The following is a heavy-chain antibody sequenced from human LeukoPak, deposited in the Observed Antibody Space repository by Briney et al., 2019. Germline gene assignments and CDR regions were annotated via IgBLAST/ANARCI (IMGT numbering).Heavy chain of an antibody. V-gene: IGHV3-33*01. Sequence: GGSLGLSCAASGITASSYAMTWVRQAPGKGLEWVAVIWHDGTNENYADSVKGRFIISRDNSRNTVFLQIHDLRVEDTALYYCARESKTSGSPHNDVWGQGTMVTVSS. D-gene: IGHD1-26*01. J-gene: IGHJ3*01. CDR3: ARESKTSGSPHNDV. CDR2: IWHDGTNE. CDR1: GITASSYA.